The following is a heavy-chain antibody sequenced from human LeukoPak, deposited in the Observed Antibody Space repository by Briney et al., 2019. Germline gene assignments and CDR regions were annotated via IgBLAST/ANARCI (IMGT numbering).Heavy chain of an antibody. CDR1: GGSIGTYY. CDR3: ARVGGSYSAGIDY. CDR2: ISYIGST. J-gene: IGHJ4*02. V-gene: IGHV4-59*08. Sequence: SETLSLTCSVSGGSIGTYYWSWIRQPPGKGLEWIGYISYIGSTIYNPSLESRVIISVDRSKNQFSLKLSSVSAADTAVYYCARVGGSYSAGIDYWGQGTLVTVSS. D-gene: IGHD1-26*01.